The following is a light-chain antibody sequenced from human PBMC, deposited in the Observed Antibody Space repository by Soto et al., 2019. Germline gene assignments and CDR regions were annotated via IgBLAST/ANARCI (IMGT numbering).Light chain of an antibody. Sequence: QLVLTQSPSASASLGASVKLTCTLSSGHSSYAIAWHQQQPEKGPRYLMKLNSDGSHSKGDGIPDRFSGSSSGAERYLTTSSLQSEDEADYYCQTWGTGIPVVFGGGTKLTVL. CDR3: QTWGTGIPVV. V-gene: IGLV4-69*01. J-gene: IGLJ2*01. CDR2: LNSDGSH. CDR1: SGHSSYA.